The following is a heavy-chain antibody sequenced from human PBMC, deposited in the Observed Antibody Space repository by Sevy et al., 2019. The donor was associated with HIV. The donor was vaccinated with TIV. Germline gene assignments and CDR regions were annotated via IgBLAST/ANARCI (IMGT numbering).Heavy chain of an antibody. D-gene: IGHD5-12*01. CDR1: GFTFSSYS. CDR2: CSSSSSYI. V-gene: IGHV3-21*01. Sequence: GGSLRLSCAASGFTFSSYSMNWVRQAPGKGLEWVSCCSSSSSYIYYADSVKGRFTISRDNAKNSLYLQMNSLRAEDTAVYYCARDLVATMFSWYYYYGMDVWGQGTTVTVSS. J-gene: IGHJ6*02. CDR3: ARDLVATMFSWYYYYGMDV.